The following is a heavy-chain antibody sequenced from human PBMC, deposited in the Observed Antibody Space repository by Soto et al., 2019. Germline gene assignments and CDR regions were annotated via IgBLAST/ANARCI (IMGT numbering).Heavy chain of an antibody. Sequence: EVQLVESGGGLVQPGRSLRLSCAASGFTFDDYAMHWVRQAPGKGLEWVSGISWNSGSIGYADSVKGRFTISRDNAKNSLYLQMNSLRAEDTALYYCARDYKVRGVITRKFTGYYYYGMDVWGQGTTVTVSS. CDR2: ISWNSGSI. CDR3: ARDYKVRGVITRKFTGYYYYGMDV. V-gene: IGHV3-9*01. D-gene: IGHD3-10*01. J-gene: IGHJ6*02. CDR1: GFTFDDYA.